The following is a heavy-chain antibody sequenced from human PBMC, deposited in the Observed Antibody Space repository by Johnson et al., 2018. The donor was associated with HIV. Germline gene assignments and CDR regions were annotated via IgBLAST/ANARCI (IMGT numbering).Heavy chain of an antibody. Sequence: QMQLVESGGGLVQPGRSLRLACVASGFTFNRYGLHWVRQAPGKGLEWVATTSFDERGKHYTDSVKGRFTISRDNAKNSLHLQMNSLRPEDTALYYCVKENTMTGNGPYDAFDIWGQGTVVTVS. CDR3: VKENTMTGNGPYDAFDI. D-gene: IGHD3-22*01. CDR1: GFTFNRYG. CDR2: TSFDERGK. J-gene: IGHJ3*02. V-gene: IGHV3-30*04.